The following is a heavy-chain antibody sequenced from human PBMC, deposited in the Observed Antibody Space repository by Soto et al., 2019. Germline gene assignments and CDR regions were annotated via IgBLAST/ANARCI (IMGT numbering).Heavy chain of an antibody. Sequence: SETLSLTCTVSGGSISSYYWSWIRQPPGKGLEWIGYIYYSGSTNYNPSLKSRVTISVDTSKNQFSLKLSSVTAADTAVYYCARSMVRGVMYWFDPWGQGTLVTVSS. D-gene: IGHD3-10*01. CDR1: GGSISSYY. CDR2: IYYSGST. CDR3: ARSMVRGVMYWFDP. V-gene: IGHV4-59*08. J-gene: IGHJ5*02.